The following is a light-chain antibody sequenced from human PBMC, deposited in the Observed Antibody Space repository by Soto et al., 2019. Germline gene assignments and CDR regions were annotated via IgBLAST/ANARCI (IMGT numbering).Light chain of an antibody. J-gene: IGKJ5*01. Sequence: EIVLTQSPATLSLSPGERATLSCRASQNINGYLAWYQQKPGQAPRLLIYGTSSRATGIPDRFSGSGSGTDFTLTISRLEPEDFAVYYCQQYGNSPITFGQGTRLEIK. CDR1: QNINGY. CDR2: GTS. CDR3: QQYGNSPIT. V-gene: IGKV3-20*01.